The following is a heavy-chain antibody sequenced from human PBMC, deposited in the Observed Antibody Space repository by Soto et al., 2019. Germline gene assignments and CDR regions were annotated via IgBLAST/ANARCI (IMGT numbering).Heavy chain of an antibody. CDR2: IYYSGST. CDR3: ARERVIPYYFDY. CDR1: GGSISSYY. Sequence: SETLSLTCTVSGGSISSYYWSWIRQPPGKGLEWIGYIYYSGSTNYNPSLKSRVTISVGTSKNQFSLKLSSVTAADTAVYYCARERVIPYYFDYWGQGTLVTVSS. V-gene: IGHV4-59*01. J-gene: IGHJ4*02. D-gene: IGHD3-16*02.